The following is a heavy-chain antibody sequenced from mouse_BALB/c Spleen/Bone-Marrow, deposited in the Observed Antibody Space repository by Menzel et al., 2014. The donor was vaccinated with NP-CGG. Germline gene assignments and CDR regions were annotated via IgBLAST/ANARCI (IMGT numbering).Heavy chain of an antibody. CDR3: ARDYGTGAMDY. CDR2: IWGDGST. Sequence: QVQLKHSGPGLVAPSQSLAIPCTVSGFSLTGYGVKWVRQPPGKGLEWLGEIWGDGSTDYNSALKSRLSISKDNSKSHVFLKMNSLQTDDTARYYCARDYGTGAMDYWGQGTSVTVSS. CDR1: GFSLTGYG. V-gene: IGHV2-6-7*01. D-gene: IGHD1-1*01. J-gene: IGHJ4*01.